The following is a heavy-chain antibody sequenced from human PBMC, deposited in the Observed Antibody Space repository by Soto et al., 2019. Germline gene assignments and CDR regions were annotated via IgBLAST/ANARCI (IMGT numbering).Heavy chain of an antibody. D-gene: IGHD3-10*01. CDR2: IYYSGIT. J-gene: IGHJ5*02. Sequence: SETLSLTCTVSGDSISSYYWSWIRQPPGKGLEWIGYIYYSGITNYNPSLKSRVTISVDTSKNQFSLKLNSVTAADTAVYYCATHYPTPSWGQGTLVTVS. CDR1: GDSISSYY. CDR3: ATHYPTPS. V-gene: IGHV4-59*08.